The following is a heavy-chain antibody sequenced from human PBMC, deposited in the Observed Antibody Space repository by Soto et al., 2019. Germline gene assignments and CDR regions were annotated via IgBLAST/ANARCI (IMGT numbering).Heavy chain of an antibody. V-gene: IGHV4-59*12. D-gene: IGHD3-22*01. CDR1: GGSISSYY. CDR2: IYYSGST. J-gene: IGHJ3*02. CDR3: ARDCNYDSSGYYGTCGAFDI. Sequence: PSETLSLTCTVSGGSISSYYWSWIRQPPGKGLEWIGYIYYSGSTNYNPSLKSRVTISVDTSKNQFSLKLSSVTAADTAVYYCARDCNYDSSGYYGTCGAFDIWGQGTMVTVSS.